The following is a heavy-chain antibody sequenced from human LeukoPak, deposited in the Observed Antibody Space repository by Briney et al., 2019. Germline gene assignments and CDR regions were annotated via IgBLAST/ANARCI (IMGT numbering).Heavy chain of an antibody. D-gene: IGHD5-24*01. J-gene: IGHJ6*03. CDR1: VFTSSSYV. CDR2: IGNDGSNR. V-gene: IGHV3-33*06. CDR3: AKDVDGYYYYYLDV. Sequence: GRTLRPSSAPSVFTSSSYVIHSVRQSPGTGLRAWTGIGNDGSNRHYTTSVKGRFDFPRDNSKKTPYLQLNSLRAEDTGVYYCAKDVDGYYYYYLDVWGKGTMVTVSS.